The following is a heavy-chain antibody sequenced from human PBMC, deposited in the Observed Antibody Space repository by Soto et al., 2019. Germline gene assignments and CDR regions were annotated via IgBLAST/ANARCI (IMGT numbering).Heavy chain of an antibody. CDR1: GGSLSSYY. CDR3: ARAHTGGWYVTDH. V-gene: IGHV4-59*01. D-gene: IGHD6-19*01. J-gene: IGHJ4*02. Sequence: SETLSLTCTVSGGSLSSYYWTWIRQPPGKGLEWIGYVYSTGATNYNPSLRSRVTMPIDASKSQFSLKVRSVTAADTAVYFCARAHTGGWYVTDHWGQGTLVTVSS. CDR2: VYSTGAT.